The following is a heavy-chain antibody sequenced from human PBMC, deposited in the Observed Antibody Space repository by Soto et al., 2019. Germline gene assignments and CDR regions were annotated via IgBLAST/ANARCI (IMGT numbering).Heavy chain of an antibody. CDR2: IYYSGST. CDR1: GGSISSGDYY. J-gene: IGHJ5*02. V-gene: IGHV4-30-4*01. CDR3: ARGFPTLSPYWFDP. Sequence: QVQLQESGPGLVKPSQTLSLTCTVSGGSISSGDYYWSWIRQPPGKGLEWIGYIYYSGSTYYNPFLKSRLTISVDTSKDQFSLKLSTVTAADTAVYYCARGFPTLSPYWFDPWGQGTLVTVSS. D-gene: IGHD3-10*01.